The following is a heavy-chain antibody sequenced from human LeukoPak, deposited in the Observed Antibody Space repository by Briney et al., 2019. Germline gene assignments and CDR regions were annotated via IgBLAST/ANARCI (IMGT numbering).Heavy chain of an antibody. CDR1: GGSFRGFY. J-gene: IGHJ4*02. CDR2: INHSGST. V-gene: IGHV4-34*01. Sequence: PSENLALPCAVYGGSFRGFYWSWIRPPPRKGVGGVWEINHSGSTNYNPSLKSRVTISVDTSKNQFSLKLSSVTAADTAVYYCARAGWLRTKGYFDYWGQGTLVTVSS. CDR3: ARAGWLRTKGYFDY. D-gene: IGHD5-12*01.